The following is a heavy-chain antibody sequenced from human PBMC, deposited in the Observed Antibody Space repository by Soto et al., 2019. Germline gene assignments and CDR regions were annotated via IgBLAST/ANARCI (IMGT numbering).Heavy chain of an antibody. V-gene: IGHV4-39*07. J-gene: IGHJ5*02. CDR3: ARGHGWFLGKKNWFDP. D-gene: IGHD3-10*01. CDR1: GGSISDDTYY. Sequence: SETLSLTCTVSGGSISDDTYYWGWIRQPPGKGLEWIGSIYHSGSTNYNPSLKSRVTISVDTSKNQFSLKLSSVTAADTAVYYCARGHGWFLGKKNWFDPWGQGTLVTVSS. CDR2: IYHSGST.